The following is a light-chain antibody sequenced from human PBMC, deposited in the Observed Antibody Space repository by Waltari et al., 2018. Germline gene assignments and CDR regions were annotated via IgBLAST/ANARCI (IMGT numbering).Light chain of an antibody. CDR2: DVS. V-gene: IGLV2-11*01. CDR1: TSDFGGYNS. Sequence: QSALTQPRPVSGSPGQSVTTSCTGTTSDFGGYNSVSCYQQHPGKAPKPMIYDVSKRPSGVPDRFSGSKSGNTASLTISGLQAEDEADYYCCSYAGSKRVFGGGTKLTVL. CDR3: CSYAGSKRV. J-gene: IGLJ2*01.